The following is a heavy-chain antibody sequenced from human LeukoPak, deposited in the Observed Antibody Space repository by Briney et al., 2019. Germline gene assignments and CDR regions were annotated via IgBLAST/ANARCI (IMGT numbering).Heavy chain of an antibody. D-gene: IGHD6-13*01. J-gene: IGHJ3*02. Sequence: ASVKVSCKASGYTFTNYYIHWVRQAPGQGLEWMGLINPSGGSTNYAQKFQGRVTMTRDTSISTAYMELSRLRSDDTAVYYCAREGRQQLVHDAFDIWGQGTMVTVSS. CDR2: INPSGGST. CDR1: GYTFTNYY. CDR3: AREGRQQLVHDAFDI. V-gene: IGHV1-46*01.